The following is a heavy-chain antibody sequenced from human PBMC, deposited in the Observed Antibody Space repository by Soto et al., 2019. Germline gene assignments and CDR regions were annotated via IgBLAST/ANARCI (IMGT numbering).Heavy chain of an antibody. CDR3: AREVGPQYISPQGWFDP. J-gene: IGHJ5*02. Sequence: QVQLQESGPGLVKTSETLSLSCTVSGGSVSTGSYYWSWIRQPPGKGLEWIGYIYYSGSSSYNPSLKGRVSMSVDTSKNQFSLKLNSVTPADTAVYYCAREVGPQYISPQGWFDPWGQGTQVTVSS. D-gene: IGHD3-9*01. V-gene: IGHV4-61*01. CDR1: GGSVSTGSYY. CDR2: IYYSGSS.